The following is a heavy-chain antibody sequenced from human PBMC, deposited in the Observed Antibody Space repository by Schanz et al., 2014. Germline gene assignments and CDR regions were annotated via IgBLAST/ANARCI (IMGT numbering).Heavy chain of an antibody. Sequence: QVQLVQSGAEVKKPGSSVKVSCTASGGTFSSYTISWIRQAPGQGLEWMGRIIPVLAIADYAQKFQGRVTITADKSTSTASMELSSLRSDDTAVYYCARLSVAGRPHVNYWYFDLWGRGTLVTVSS. V-gene: IGHV1-69*02. CDR2: IIPVLAIA. CDR3: ARLSVAGRPHVNYWYFDL. J-gene: IGHJ2*01. D-gene: IGHD6-19*01. CDR1: GGTFSSYT.